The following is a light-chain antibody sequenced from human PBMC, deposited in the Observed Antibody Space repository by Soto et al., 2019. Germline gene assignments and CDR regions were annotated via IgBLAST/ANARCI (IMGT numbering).Light chain of an antibody. CDR2: DAS. V-gene: IGKV1-5*01. CDR1: QSISYW. CDR3: QQYHSYSPDT. J-gene: IGKJ2*01. Sequence: DIQMTQSPSTLSASVGDRVTITCRASQSISYWLAWFQQKPGKAPKLLIYDASNLQSGVPSRFSGSGSGTEFTLTISSLQPDDFATYYCQQYHSYSPDTFGQGTKLEIK.